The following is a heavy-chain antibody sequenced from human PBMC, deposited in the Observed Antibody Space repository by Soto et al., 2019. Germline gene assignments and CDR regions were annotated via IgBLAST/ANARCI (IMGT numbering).Heavy chain of an antibody. D-gene: IGHD6-6*01. CDR3: ARSLASIAARPSYYYYGMDV. CDR1: GCSFTRYW. V-gene: IGHV5-51*01. Sequence: GESLTSSCTGSGCSFTRYWIGWVRQMPGKGLEWMGIIYPGDSDTRYSPSFQGQVTISADKSISTAYLQWSSLKASDTAMYYCARSLASIAARPSYYYYGMDVWGQGTTVTVSS. J-gene: IGHJ6*02. CDR2: IYPGDSDT.